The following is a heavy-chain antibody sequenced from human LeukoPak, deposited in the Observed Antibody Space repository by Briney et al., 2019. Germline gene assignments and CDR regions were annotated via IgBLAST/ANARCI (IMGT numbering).Heavy chain of an antibody. V-gene: IGHV3-23*01. CDR1: GFSFTTHA. J-gene: IGHJ4*02. Sequence: GGSLRLSCVASGFSFTTHAMGWVRQAPGKGLEWVSHISGSGGSTKYSGSVKGRFTISRDNSKNTLYLQINSLRADDTAVYYCARHQRYSYGPGAVGYFDYWGQGTLVTVSS. CDR2: ISGSGGST. CDR3: ARHQRYSYGPGAVGYFDY. D-gene: IGHD5-18*01.